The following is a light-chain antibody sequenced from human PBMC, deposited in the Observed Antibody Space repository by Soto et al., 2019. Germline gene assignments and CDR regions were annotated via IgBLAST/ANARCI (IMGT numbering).Light chain of an antibody. CDR1: ISDIGAYNF. V-gene: IGLV2-14*01. CDR3: SSYTTSSTFV. J-gene: IGLJ1*01. CDR2: RVT. Sequence: QSVLTQPASVFGSPGQSITISCTGTISDIGAYNFVSWYQQHPGNAPILMIYRVTDRPSGVSNRFSASKSGNTASLTIFGLQAEDEADYYCSSYTTSSTFVFGTGTKVTVL.